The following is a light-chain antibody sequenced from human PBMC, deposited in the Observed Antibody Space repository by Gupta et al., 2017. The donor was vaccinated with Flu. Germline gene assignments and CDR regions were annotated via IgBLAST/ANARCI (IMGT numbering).Light chain of an antibody. CDR2: DDT. Sequence: SYVLTQLPSVSVDPGQTPRLTCGGDSIGSKTVHWYQKKAGQAPVRVVYDDTDRPSGIPARFSGSNSGNTATLTINRVEAGDEAGYYCQVRDSNSVRPVFGGGTQLTVL. V-gene: IGLV3-21*02. CDR3: QVRDSNSVRPV. J-gene: IGLJ3*02. CDR1: SIGSKT.